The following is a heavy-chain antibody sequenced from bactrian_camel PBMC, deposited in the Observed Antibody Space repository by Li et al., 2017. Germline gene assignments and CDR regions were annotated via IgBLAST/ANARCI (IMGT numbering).Heavy chain of an antibody. CDR2: ISNDGST. CDR3: AADPSRELWVGYPPYKY. CDR1: NFAFDDSE. J-gene: IGHJ4*01. V-gene: IGHV3S63*01. D-gene: IGHD5*01. Sequence: VQLVESGGGSVEAGESLTLSCIVANFAFDDSELGWYRHVPGNQKCELVSSISNDGSTAYADSVKGRFTMSRDNARNTVYLQMNSLKPEDTAVYYCAADPSRELWVGYPPYKYWGQGTQVTVS.